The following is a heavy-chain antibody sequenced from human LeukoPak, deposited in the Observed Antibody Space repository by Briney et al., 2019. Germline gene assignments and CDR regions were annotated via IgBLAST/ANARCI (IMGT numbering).Heavy chain of an antibody. CDR1: GASISSGSNS. J-gene: IGHJ6*03. Sequence: SETLSLTCTVSGASISSGSNSWGWIRQPAGKGLEWIGRINTSGTTNYNPSLKSRVTMSIDTSKNQFSLKLSSVTAADTAVYYCARGVGTYYMDVWGKGTTVTISS. D-gene: IGHD4-23*01. CDR2: INTSGTT. CDR3: ARGVGTYYMDV. V-gene: IGHV4-61*02.